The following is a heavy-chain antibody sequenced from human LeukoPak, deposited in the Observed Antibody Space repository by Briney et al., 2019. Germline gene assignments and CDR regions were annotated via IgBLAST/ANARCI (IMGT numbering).Heavy chain of an antibody. D-gene: IGHD5-12*01. J-gene: IGHJ4*02. CDR3: AREREAGYVSLYYFDY. Sequence: SVKVSCKASGGTFSSYAISWVRQAPGQGLEWMGGIIPIFGTANYAQKFQGRVTITADESTSTAYMELSSLRSEDTAVYYCAREREAGYVSLYYFDYWGQGTLVTVSS. CDR2: IIPIFGTA. V-gene: IGHV1-69*13. CDR1: GGTFSSYA.